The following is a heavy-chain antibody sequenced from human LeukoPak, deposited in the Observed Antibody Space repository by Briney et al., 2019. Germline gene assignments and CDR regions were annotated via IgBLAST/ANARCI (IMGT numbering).Heavy chain of an antibody. J-gene: IGHJ4*02. CDR2: IYYSGST. D-gene: IGHD3-22*01. CDR3: ARALSRDYYDSSGYDY. V-gene: IGHV4-31*03. Sequence: SQTLSLTCTVSGGSISSGGYYWSWIRQHPGTGLEWIGYIYYSGSTYYNPSLKSRVTISVDTSKNQFSLKLSSVTAADTAVYYSARALSRDYYDSSGYDYWGQGTLVTVSS. CDR1: GGSISSGGYY.